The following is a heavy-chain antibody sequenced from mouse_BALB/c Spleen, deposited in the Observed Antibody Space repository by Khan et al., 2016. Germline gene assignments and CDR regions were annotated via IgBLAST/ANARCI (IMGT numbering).Heavy chain of an antibody. Sequence: VQLQQSGAELVKPGASVKLSCTASGFNIKDTYIHWVKQRPERDLEWIGRIDPANGHTKYNPKFQAKATISADTSSKTAYLQLSSLTSEDTAVYYCARDVGNYGYWYFDVWGAGTTVTVSS. V-gene: IGHV14-3*02. J-gene: IGHJ1*01. CDR1: GFNIKDTY. CDR3: ARDVGNYGYWYFDV. CDR2: IDPANGHT. D-gene: IGHD2-1*01.